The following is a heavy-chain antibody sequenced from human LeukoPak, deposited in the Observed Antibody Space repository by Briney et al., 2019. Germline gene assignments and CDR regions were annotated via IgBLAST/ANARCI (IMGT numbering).Heavy chain of an antibody. Sequence: SETLSLTCTVSGGSISSGSYYWSWIRQPPGKGLEWIGEINHSGSTNYNPSLKSRVTISVDTSKNQFSLKLSSVTAADTAVYYCARGKIGSPPAFDYWGQGTLVTVSS. V-gene: IGHV4-39*07. D-gene: IGHD3-22*01. CDR3: ARGKIGSPPAFDY. CDR1: GGSISSGSYY. J-gene: IGHJ4*02. CDR2: INHSGST.